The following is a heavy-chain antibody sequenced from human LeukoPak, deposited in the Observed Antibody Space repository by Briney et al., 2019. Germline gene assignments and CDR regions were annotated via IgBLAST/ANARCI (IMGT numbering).Heavy chain of an antibody. CDR1: GFSFSIYA. CDR3: ARGYSGYFYY. J-gene: IGHJ4*02. Sequence: PGGSLRLSCAASGFSFSIYAMNWVRQAPGKGLVWVSRIDGDGSSTNYADSVKGRFTISRDNAKNTLYLQMNSLRAEDTAVYYCARGYSGYFYYWGQGTLVTVPS. D-gene: IGHD5-12*01. V-gene: IGHV3-74*01. CDR2: IDGDGSST.